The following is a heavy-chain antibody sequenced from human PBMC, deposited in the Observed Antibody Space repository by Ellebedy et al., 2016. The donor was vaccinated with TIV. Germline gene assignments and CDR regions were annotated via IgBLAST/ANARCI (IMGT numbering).Heavy chain of an antibody. V-gene: IGHV4-38-2*02. D-gene: IGHD3-10*01. CDR1: GSYISTNYF. J-gene: IGHJ4*02. Sequence: SETLSLTXTVSGSYISTNYFWGWIRQPPGEGLEWIASIYHTGSSYYNPPLKSRVTISVDTSKNQLSLKLNSVTAADTAVYYCARGGMVRGGKFDYWGQGTLVTVSS. CDR2: IYHTGSS. CDR3: ARGGMVRGGKFDY.